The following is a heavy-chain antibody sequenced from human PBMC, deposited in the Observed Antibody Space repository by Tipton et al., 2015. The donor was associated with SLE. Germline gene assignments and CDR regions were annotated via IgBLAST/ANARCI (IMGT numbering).Heavy chain of an antibody. V-gene: IGHV3-20*01. CDR3: AGASWSYGFFDY. J-gene: IGHJ4*02. CDR1: GFKFDDFG. D-gene: IGHD3-3*01. CDR2: NNWNGGST. Sequence: SLRLSCEASGFKFDDFGMNWVRHVPGKGLEWVAGNNWNGGSTGYEDSVKGRFSISRDNAKNSLYLEMNSLRVEDTAVYHCAGASWSYGFFDYWGQGTLVTVSP.